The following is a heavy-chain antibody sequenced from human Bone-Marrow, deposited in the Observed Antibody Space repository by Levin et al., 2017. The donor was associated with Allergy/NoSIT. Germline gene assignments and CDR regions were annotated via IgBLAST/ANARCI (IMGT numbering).Heavy chain of an antibody. D-gene: IGHD3-22*01. CDR2: LSASGSTT. Sequence: GGSLRLSCAASGFSLSAYDMAWVRQAPGKGLEWVSTLSASGSTTYDADSLKGRFIISRYDSSNTLYLQMNSLSAGDTARYYCAKDLDDSSGYYFDFWGQGTLVLVSS. V-gene: IGHV3-23*01. CDR1: GFSLSAYD. J-gene: IGHJ4*02. CDR3: AKDLDDSSGYYFDF.